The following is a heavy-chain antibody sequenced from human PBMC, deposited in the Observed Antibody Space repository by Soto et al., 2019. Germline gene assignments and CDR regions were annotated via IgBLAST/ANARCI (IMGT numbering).Heavy chain of an antibody. CDR3: AIGYDFWSDVGTYF. Sequence: ETLRDPCTVSGGSLRPNSWSWIRQLPGKELECLGYMHYSGSTKYNPSLKSRVTMSLDTSKNQFSLKLSSVTAADTAVYYCAIGYDFWSDVGTYF. D-gene: IGHD3-3*01. J-gene: IGHJ4*01. V-gene: IGHV4-59*01. CDR2: MHYSGST. CDR1: GGSLRPNS.